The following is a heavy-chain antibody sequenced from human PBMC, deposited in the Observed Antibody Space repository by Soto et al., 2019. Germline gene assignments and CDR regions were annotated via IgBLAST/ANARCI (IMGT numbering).Heavy chain of an antibody. D-gene: IGHD3-16*01. J-gene: IGHJ2*01. CDR2: ISAYNGNT. CDR1: GYTFTSYG. CDR3: ARAFAAGYYDYIWPRYFDL. V-gene: IGHV1-18*01. Sequence: QVQLVQSGAEVKKPGASVKVSCKASGYTFTSYGISWVRQAPGQGLEWMGWISAYNGNTNYAQKLQGRVTMTTDTSTSTAYMELRSLRSDDTAVYYCARAFAAGYYDYIWPRYFDLWGRGTLVTVSS.